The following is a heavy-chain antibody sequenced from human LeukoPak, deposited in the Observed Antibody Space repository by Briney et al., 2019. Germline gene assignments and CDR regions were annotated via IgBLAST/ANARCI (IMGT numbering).Heavy chain of an antibody. CDR2: ISYDGSNK. CDR3: ARSPAPTRSSWLYFDY. CDR1: GFTFSNYA. D-gene: IGHD6-13*01. V-gene: IGHV3-30-3*01. J-gene: IGHJ4*02. Sequence: TGGSLRLSCAVSGFTFSNYAMHWVRQAPGKGLEWMSFISYDGSNKDYEHSVKGRFNISRDDSKSTLYLQMNSLRPEDTAVYYCARSPAPTRSSWLYFDYWGQGTLVTVSS.